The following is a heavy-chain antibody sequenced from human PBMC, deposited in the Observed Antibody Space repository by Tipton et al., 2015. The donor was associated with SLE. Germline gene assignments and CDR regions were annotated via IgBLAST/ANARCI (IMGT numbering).Heavy chain of an antibody. D-gene: IGHD6-13*01. CDR2: IYYSGST. V-gene: IGHV4-59*01. CDR3: AREPGSSSWAYFDL. CDR1: GGSISSYY. Sequence: TLSLTCTVSGGSISSYYWSWIRQPPGKGLEWIGYIYYSGSTNYNPSLKSRVTISVDTSKNQFSLKLSSVTAADTAVYYCAREPGSSSWAYFDLWGRGTLVTVSS. J-gene: IGHJ2*01.